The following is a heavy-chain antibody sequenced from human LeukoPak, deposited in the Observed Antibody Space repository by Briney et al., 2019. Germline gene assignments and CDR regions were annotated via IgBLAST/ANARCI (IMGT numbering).Heavy chain of an antibody. J-gene: IGHJ4*02. V-gene: IGHV3-74*01. CDR2: INNDGSYI. Sequence: PGGSLRLSCAASGFTFSPAWMHWVRQAPGKGLEWVSRINNDGSYINYAESVKGRFTLSRDNTKNTLTLQMNSLRAEVTAVYFCVRDGSAYNFDYWGQGVLVTVSS. CDR1: GFTFSPAW. CDR3: VRDGSAYNFDY. D-gene: IGHD5-24*01.